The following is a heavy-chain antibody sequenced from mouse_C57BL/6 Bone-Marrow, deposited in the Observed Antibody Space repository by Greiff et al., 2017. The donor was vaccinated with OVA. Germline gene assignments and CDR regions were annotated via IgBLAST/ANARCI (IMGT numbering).Heavy chain of an antibody. CDR3: ARANYGRNYLDY. D-gene: IGHD1-1*01. CDR2: IRNKANGYTT. J-gene: IGHJ2*01. CDR1: GFTFTDYY. Sequence: EVQLVESGGGLVQPGGSLSLSCAASGFTFTDYYMSWVRQPPGKALEWLGFIRNKANGYTTEYSASVKGRFTISRANSQSILYLQMNALRAEDSATYCCARANYGRNYLDYWGQGTTLTVSS. V-gene: IGHV7-3*01.